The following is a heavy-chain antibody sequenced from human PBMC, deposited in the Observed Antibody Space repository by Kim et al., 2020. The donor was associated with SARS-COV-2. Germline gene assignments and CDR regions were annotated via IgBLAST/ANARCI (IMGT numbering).Heavy chain of an antibody. J-gene: IGHJ3*02. V-gene: IGHV1-69*04. D-gene: IGHD6-19*01. Sequence: QGRVTISADKSTSTAYMELSSLRSEDTAVYYCARDRGIAVAGSNFWAFDIWGQGTVVTVSS. CDR3: ARDRGIAVAGSNFWAFDI.